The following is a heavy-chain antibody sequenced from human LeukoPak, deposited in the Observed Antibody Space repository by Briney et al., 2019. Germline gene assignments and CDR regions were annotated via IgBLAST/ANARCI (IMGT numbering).Heavy chain of an antibody. D-gene: IGHD6-19*01. CDR2: INHSGST. Sequence: SETLSLTCAVYGGSFSGYYWSWIRQPPGKGLEWIGEINHSGSTNYNPSLKSRVTISVDTSKNQFSLKLSSVTAADTAVYYCARAEVAAYDYWGQGTLVTVSS. J-gene: IGHJ4*02. CDR3: ARAEVAAYDY. CDR1: GGSFSGYY. V-gene: IGHV4-34*01.